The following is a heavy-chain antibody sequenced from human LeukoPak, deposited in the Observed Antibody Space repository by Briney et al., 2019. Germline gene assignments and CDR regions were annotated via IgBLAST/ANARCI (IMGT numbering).Heavy chain of an antibody. CDR3: VRGDGDLFDY. Sequence: PGGSLRLSCAASGFTFRSYNMNWVRQAPGKGLEWASFISKTTANIYYGDSVRGRFTISRDNAKNSIHLQMSSLRAEDSAVYYCVRGDGDLFDYWGQGTLVSVSS. CDR2: ISKTTANI. J-gene: IGHJ4*02. CDR1: GFTFRSYN. D-gene: IGHD4-17*01. V-gene: IGHV3-21*06.